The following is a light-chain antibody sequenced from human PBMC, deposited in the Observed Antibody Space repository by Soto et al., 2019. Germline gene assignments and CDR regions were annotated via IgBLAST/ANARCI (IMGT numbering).Light chain of an antibody. CDR3: SSFASTASLI. Sequence: QAVVTQPASVSGSPGQSITISCTGTNTDIGGYSYVSWYQQHPGKAPKLLIYEVRHRPSGVSNRFSGSKFGNTASLTISGLQAEDEADYYCSSFASTASLIFGGGTKLTVL. J-gene: IGLJ2*01. V-gene: IGLV2-14*01. CDR2: EVR. CDR1: NTDIGGYSY.